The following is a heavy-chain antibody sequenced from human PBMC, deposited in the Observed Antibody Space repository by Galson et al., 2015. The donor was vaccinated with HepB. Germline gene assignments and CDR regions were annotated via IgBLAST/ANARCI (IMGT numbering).Heavy chain of an antibody. CDR3: ARRYVVQDAYYGMDV. Sequence: QSGAEVKKPGESLRISCKGSGYSFTSYWITWVRQMPGKGLEWMGRIDPSDSYTNYSPSFQGHVTISADKSISTAYLQWSSLKASDTAMYYCARRYVVQDAYYGMDVWGQGTTVTVSS. J-gene: IGHJ6*02. D-gene: IGHD3-16*01. CDR1: GYSFTSYW. CDR2: IDPSDSYT. V-gene: IGHV5-10-1*01.